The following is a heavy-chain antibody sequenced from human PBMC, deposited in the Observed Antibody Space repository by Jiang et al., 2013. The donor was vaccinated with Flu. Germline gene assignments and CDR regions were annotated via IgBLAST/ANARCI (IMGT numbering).Heavy chain of an antibody. V-gene: IGHV4-31*03. CDR3: ARLSYDILTGYHLDAYYFDY. CDR2: IYYSGST. Sequence: SGSGLVKPSQTLSLTCTVSGGSISSGGYYWSWIRQHPGKGLEWIGYIYYSGSTYYNPSLKSRVTISVDTSKNQFSLKLSSVTAADTAVHYCARLSYDILTGYHLDAYYFDYWAREPWSPSPQ. CDR1: GGSISSGGYY. J-gene: IGHJ4*02. D-gene: IGHD3-9*01.